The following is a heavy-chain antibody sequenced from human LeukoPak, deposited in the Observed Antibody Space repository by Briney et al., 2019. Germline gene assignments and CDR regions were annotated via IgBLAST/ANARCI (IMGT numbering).Heavy chain of an antibody. D-gene: IGHD3-22*01. CDR1: GGTFRSNA. CDR3: ARDDYYDSSGFFDY. J-gene: IGHJ4*02. CDR2: ITPIFGTA. V-gene: IGHV1-69*01. Sequence: SVKVSCKASGGTFRSNAISWVRQAPGQGLEWMGGITPIFGTANYAQKFQGRVSITAVESMSTAYMELSSLRSDDTAVYYCARDDYYDSSGFFDYWGQGTLVTVSS.